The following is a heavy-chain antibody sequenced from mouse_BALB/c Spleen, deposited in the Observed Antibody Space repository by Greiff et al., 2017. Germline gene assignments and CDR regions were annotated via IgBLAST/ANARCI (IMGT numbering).Heavy chain of an antibody. CDR3: ARDSWDAYAMDY. J-gene: IGHJ4*01. CDR2: INSNGGST. CDR1: GFTFSSYG. V-gene: IGHV5-6-3*01. D-gene: IGHD4-1*01. Sequence: DVKLVESGGGLVQPGGSLKLSCAASGFTFSSYGMSWVRQTPDKRLELVATINSNGGSTYYPDSVKGRFTISRDNAKNTLYLQMSSLKSEDTAMYYGARDSWDAYAMDYWGQGTSVTVSS.